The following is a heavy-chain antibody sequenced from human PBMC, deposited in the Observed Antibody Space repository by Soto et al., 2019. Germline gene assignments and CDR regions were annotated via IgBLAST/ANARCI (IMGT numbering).Heavy chain of an antibody. D-gene: IGHD4-17*01. Sequence: QVQLVESGGGVVQPGRSLRLSCAASGFTFSSYGMHWVRQAPGKGLEWVAVISYDGSNKYYADSVKGRFTISRDNSKNTLYLQMNSLRAEDTAVYYCAKDIGTTVTDRDWYFDLWGRGTLVTVSS. CDR1: GFTFSSYG. CDR3: AKDIGTTVTDRDWYFDL. J-gene: IGHJ2*01. CDR2: ISYDGSNK. V-gene: IGHV3-30*18.